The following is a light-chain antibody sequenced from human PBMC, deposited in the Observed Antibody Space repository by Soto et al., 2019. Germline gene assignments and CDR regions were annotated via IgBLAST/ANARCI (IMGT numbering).Light chain of an antibody. J-gene: IGKJ2*01. V-gene: IGKV3-11*01. CDR1: QSVGSN. CDR3: QQLTRNT. CDR2: DAS. Sequence: DIVLTQSPATLSLSPGERATLSCRSSQSVGSNVAWYQQKAGQAPRLLIYDASNRATGVPARFSGSGSGTDFTLTISSLEPEDFAVYFCQQLTRNTFSQGSKLEI.